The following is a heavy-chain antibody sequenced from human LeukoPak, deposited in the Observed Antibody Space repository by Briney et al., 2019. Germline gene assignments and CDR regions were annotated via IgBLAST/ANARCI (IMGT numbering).Heavy chain of an antibody. CDR3: ASRIVGTPDYFDY. CDR2: INWNGGST. V-gene: IGHV3-20*04. J-gene: IGHJ4*02. CDR1: GFTFDDYG. D-gene: IGHD1-26*01. Sequence: GGSLRLSCAASGFTFDDYGMSWVRQAPGKGLEWVSGINWNGGSTGYADSVKGRFTISRDNAKNSLYLQMNSLRVEDTAVYYCASRIVGTPDYFDYWGQGTLVTVSS.